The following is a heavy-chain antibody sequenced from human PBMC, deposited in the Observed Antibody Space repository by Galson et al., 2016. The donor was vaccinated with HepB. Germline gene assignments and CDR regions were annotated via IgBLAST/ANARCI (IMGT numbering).Heavy chain of an antibody. J-gene: IGHJ5*02. CDR1: GFTLSSDY. Sequence: SLRLSCAVSGFTLSSDYVTWVRQAPGAGLQWVSLLYLDGSAYYADSVKGRFTTSRDLSKNSLFLQMSSLRPEDTATYYCARDPPALGHLGASWGQGTPVTVSS. CDR2: LYLDGSA. D-gene: IGHD3-16*01. CDR3: ARDPPALGHLGAS. V-gene: IGHV3-53*01.